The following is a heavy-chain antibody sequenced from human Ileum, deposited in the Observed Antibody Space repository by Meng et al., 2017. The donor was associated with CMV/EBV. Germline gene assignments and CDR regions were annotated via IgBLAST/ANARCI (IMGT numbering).Heavy chain of an antibody. J-gene: IGHJ1*01. CDR1: GYILTQYF. CDR2: IDPDTGNT. CDR3: ARDSGYDAS. Sequence: QVKLVQSGAEVTTPGASVKVSCKSSGYILTQYFIHWVRQAPGQGLEWMGWIDPDTGNTNDVGKFQGRVTMTRDTSSSTAYMELSRLRSDDTAIYYCARDSGYDASWGQGTLVTVSS. V-gene: IGHV1-2*02. D-gene: IGHD6-13*01.